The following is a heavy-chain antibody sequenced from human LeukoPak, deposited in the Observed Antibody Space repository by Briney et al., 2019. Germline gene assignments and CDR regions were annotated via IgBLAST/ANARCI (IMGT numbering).Heavy chain of an antibody. V-gene: IGHV4-34*01. D-gene: IGHD3-22*01. J-gene: IGHJ1*01. CDR1: GGSFSGYY. CDR2: INHSGST. Sequence: SETLSLTCAVYGGSFSGYYWSWIRQPPGKGLEWIGEINHSGSTNYNPSLKSRVTISVDTSKNQFSLKLSSVTAADTAVYYCARSAYYYDSSGYGRHFQHWGQGTLVTVSS. CDR3: ARSAYYYDSSGYGRHFQH.